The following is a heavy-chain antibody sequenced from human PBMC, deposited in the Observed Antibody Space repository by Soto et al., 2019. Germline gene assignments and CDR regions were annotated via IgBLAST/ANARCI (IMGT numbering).Heavy chain of an antibody. V-gene: IGHV3-30-3*01. CDR2: ISYDGSDK. CDR1: GLTFSRYA. CDR3: AVDTLANLDS. Sequence: QVHLVESGGGVIQPGRSLRLSCAASGLTFSRYAMHWVHQAPDKGLEWVAVISYDGSDKYYADSVKGRFTISRDNSKNTLYLQVNRLRDEDTAVYYCAVDTLANLDSWGQGSLVTVSS. D-gene: IGHD2-15*01. J-gene: IGHJ4*02.